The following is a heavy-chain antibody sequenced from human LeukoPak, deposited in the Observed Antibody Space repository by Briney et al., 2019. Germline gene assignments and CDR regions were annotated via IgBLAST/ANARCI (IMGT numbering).Heavy chain of an antibody. Sequence: AGGSLRLSCAASGFTFSSCAMHWVRQAPGKGLEWVAVISYDGSNKYYADSVKGRFTISRDNSKNTLYLQMNSLRAEDTAVYYCARDGIAVAGGFDYWGQGTLVTVSS. CDR1: GFTFSSCA. J-gene: IGHJ4*02. CDR2: ISYDGSNK. CDR3: ARDGIAVAGGFDY. D-gene: IGHD6-19*01. V-gene: IGHV3-30-3*01.